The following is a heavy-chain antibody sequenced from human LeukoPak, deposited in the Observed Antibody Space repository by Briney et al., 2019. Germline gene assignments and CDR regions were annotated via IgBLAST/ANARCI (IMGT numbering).Heavy chain of an antibody. CDR2: ISAYNGNT. CDR3: ARDLESSGWYEGWFDP. CDR1: GYTFTSYG. V-gene: IGHV1-18*01. D-gene: IGHD6-19*01. J-gene: IGHJ5*02. Sequence: ASVKVSCKASGYTFTSYGISWVRQAPGQGLEWMGWISAYNGNTNYAQELQGRVTMTTDTSTSTAYMELRSLRSDDTAVYYCARDLESSGWYEGWFDPWGQGTLVTVSS.